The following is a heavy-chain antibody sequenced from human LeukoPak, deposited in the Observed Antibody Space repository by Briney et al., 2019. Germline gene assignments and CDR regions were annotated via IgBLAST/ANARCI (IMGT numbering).Heavy chain of an antibody. CDR1: GGSISSYY. J-gene: IGHJ3*02. CDR3: ARDTSGGDRPYDVFDI. CDR2: IYTSGST. Sequence: SETLSLTCTVSGGSISSYYWSWIRQPAERGLEWIGRIYTSGSTNYNRSLKSRVTMSVDTSKNQFSLKLSSVTAADTAVYYCARDTSGGDRPYDVFDIGGQGTMVTVP. D-gene: IGHD2-21*02. V-gene: IGHV4-4*07.